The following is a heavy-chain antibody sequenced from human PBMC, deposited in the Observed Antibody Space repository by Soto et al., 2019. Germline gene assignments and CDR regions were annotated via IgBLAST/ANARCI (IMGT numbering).Heavy chain of an antibody. CDR3: ADRSSWKKTPRD. CDR1: GASISSSSYY. J-gene: IGHJ4*02. V-gene: IGHV4-39*01. CDR2: IYYSGST. D-gene: IGHD6-13*01. Sequence: PSKNLSLTCTVSGASISSSSYYWGWIRQPPGKGLEWIGSIYYSGSTYYNPSLKSRVTISVDTSKNQFSLKLSSVTAADTAVYYLADRSSWKKTPRDWGQGTLVTVSS.